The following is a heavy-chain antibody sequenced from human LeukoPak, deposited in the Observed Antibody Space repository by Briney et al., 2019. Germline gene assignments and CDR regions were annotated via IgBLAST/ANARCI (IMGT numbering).Heavy chain of an antibody. Sequence: SETLSLTCAVYGGSFSGYYWSWIRQPPGKGLEWIGEIDHSGSTNYNPSLKSRVTISVDTSKNQFSLKLSSVTAADTAVYYCARSDSGYDLAAFDYWGQGTLVTVSS. CDR3: ARSDSGYDLAAFDY. D-gene: IGHD5-12*01. CDR1: GGSFSGYY. CDR2: IDHSGST. V-gene: IGHV4-34*01. J-gene: IGHJ4*02.